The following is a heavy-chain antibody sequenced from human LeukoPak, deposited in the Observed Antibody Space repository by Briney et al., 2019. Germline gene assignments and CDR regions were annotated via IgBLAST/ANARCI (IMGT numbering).Heavy chain of an antibody. Sequence: GGSLRLSCGASGFTFSSYGMHWVRQAPGKGLEWVSFIQYDGSNKYYADSVKGRFTISRDNAKNTLYLQMNSLRAEDTAVYYCPCSTSYYYYYMDVWGKGTTVTVSS. D-gene: IGHD2-2*01. CDR3: PCSTSYYYYYMDV. J-gene: IGHJ6*03. CDR1: GFTFSSYG. V-gene: IGHV3-30*02. CDR2: IQYDGSNK.